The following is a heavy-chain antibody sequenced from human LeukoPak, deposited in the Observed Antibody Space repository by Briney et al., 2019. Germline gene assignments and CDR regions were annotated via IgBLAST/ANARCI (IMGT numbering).Heavy chain of an antibody. CDR2: IYPYSGDT. D-gene: IGHD6-6*01. J-gene: IGHJ3*02. CDR3: ARDRDSGSSLDI. Sequence: ASVKVSCKASGYTFTGYYMHWVRQAPGQGLEWMGWIYPYSGDTNYAQNFQGRVTMTRDTSISTAYMELSSLKSDDTAVYYCARDRDSGSSLDIWGQGTMLTVSS. CDR1: GYTFTGYY. V-gene: IGHV1-2*02.